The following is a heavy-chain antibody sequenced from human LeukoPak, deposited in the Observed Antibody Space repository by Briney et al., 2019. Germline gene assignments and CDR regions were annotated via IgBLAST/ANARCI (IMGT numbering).Heavy chain of an antibody. D-gene: IGHD1-26*01. V-gene: IGHV3-30*02. J-gene: IGHJ3*02. CDR3: AKGGSYFRYDAFDI. Sequence: GGSLRLSCAASGFTFSSYGMHWVRQAPGKGLEWVAFIRYDGSNKYYADSVKGRFTISRDNSKNTLYLQMNSLRAEDTAVYYCAKGGSYFRYDAFDIWGQGTMVTVSS. CDR1: GFTFSSYG. CDR2: IRYDGSNK.